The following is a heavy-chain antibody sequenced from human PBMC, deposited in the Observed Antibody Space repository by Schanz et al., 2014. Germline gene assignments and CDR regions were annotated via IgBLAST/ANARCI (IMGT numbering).Heavy chain of an antibody. CDR1: GYTFTSYG. V-gene: IGHV1-18*01. Sequence: QVQLVQSGAEVKKPGASVKVSCKASGYTFTSYGISWVRQAPGQGLEWMGWISAYNGNTKYPQKVQGRVTMTADTSTNTAYMELSSLRSEDTAVYSCARGIGGYGANNYFDYWGQGTLVTVSS. D-gene: IGHD5-12*01. CDR2: ISAYNGNT. J-gene: IGHJ4*02. CDR3: ARGIGGYGANNYFDY.